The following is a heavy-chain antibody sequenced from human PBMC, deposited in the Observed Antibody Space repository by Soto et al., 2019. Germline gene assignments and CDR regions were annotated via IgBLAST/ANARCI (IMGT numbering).Heavy chain of an antibody. Sequence: ASVKVSCKASGYTFTSYDINWVRQATGQGLEWMGWMNPNSGNTGYAQKFQGRVTMTRNTSISTAYMELSSLRSEDTAVYYCARGRGGCDPYYYYMDVWGKGTTVTVSS. CDR2: MNPNSGNT. J-gene: IGHJ6*03. CDR1: GYTFTSYD. CDR3: ARGRGGCDPYYYYMDV. V-gene: IGHV1-8*01. D-gene: IGHD6-25*01.